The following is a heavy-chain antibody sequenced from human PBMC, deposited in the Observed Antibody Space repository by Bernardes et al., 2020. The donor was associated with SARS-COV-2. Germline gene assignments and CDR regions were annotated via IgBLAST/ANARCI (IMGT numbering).Heavy chain of an antibody. J-gene: IGHJ5*02. CDR2: ISGSGGST. D-gene: IGHD3-9*01. CDR1: GFTFSSYA. CDR3: ASHDLPFFDIVTGSYS. V-gene: IGHV3-23*01. Sequence: GGSLRLSCAASGFTFSSYAMIWVRQAPGKGLEWVSSISGSGGSTYYADSVKCRFTISRDNSKNTLYLQMNSLRTEETAVYYCASHDLPFFDIVTGSYSWGQGTLGTVSS.